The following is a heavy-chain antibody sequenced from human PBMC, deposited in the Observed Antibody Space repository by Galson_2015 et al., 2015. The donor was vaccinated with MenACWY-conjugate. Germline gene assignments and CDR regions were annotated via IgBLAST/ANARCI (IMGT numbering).Heavy chain of an antibody. CDR2: ISSSSSSV. J-gene: IGHJ6*03. V-gene: IGHV3-21*01. Sequence: LRLSCAASGFTFSRYTLNWVRQAPGKGLEWVSAISSSSSSVYYADSVMGRFTISRDNAKNSLFLQMDGLRAEDTAVYYCAIHSSSWYYYYLDVWGNGTTVTVSS. CDR3: AIHSSSWYYYYLDV. CDR1: GFTFSRYT. D-gene: IGHD6-13*01.